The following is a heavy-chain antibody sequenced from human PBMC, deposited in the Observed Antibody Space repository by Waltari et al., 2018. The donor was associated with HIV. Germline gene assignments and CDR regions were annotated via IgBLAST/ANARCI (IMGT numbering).Heavy chain of an antibody. Sequence: EVQLVQSGPEVKKPGESLQISCKVSGYTFTNYWIGWARQMPGKGLAWMGVSYPGDPDTRYSPSFQGQVTISADKSITTAYLQWTSLKASDTAMYYCARLKDIVVVVSLSAFDYWGQGTLGTVSS. D-gene: IGHD2-15*01. J-gene: IGHJ4*02. V-gene: IGHV5-51*01. CDR3: ARLKDIVVVVSLSAFDY. CDR2: SYPGDPDT. CDR1: GYTFTNYW.